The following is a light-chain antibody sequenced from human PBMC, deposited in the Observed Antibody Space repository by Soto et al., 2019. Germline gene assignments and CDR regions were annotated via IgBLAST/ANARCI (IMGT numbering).Light chain of an antibody. J-gene: IGKJ1*01. Sequence: DIQMTQSPSTLSASVGDRVTITCRASQSVSSWLAWYQQKPGKAPKFLIYDASSLESGVPSRFSGSGSGTEFTLTISSLQPDDFATYYCQQYDSYPRTFGQGTKVET. CDR2: DAS. CDR3: QQYDSYPRT. CDR1: QSVSSW. V-gene: IGKV1-5*01.